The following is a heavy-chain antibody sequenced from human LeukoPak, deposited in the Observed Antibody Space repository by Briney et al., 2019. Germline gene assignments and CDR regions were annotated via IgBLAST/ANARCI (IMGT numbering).Heavy chain of an antibody. D-gene: IGHD6-19*01. CDR3: ARDKRSGYSSGWYHDY. J-gene: IGHJ4*02. CDR2: INHSGST. Sequence: KSSETLSLTCAVYGGSFSGYYWSWIRQPPGKWLEWIGEINHSGSTNYNPSLKSRVTISVDTSKNQFSLKLSSVTAADTAVYYCARDKRSGYSSGWYHDYWGQGTLVTVSS. V-gene: IGHV4-34*01. CDR1: GGSFSGYY.